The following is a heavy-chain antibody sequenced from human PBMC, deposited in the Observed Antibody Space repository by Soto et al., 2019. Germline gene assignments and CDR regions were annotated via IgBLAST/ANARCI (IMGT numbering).Heavy chain of an antibody. CDR1: GGSFSGYY. Sequence: VQLQQWGAGLLKPSETLSLTCAVYGGSFSGYYWSWIRQPPGKGLEWVSRINSDGSSTSYADSVKGRFTISRDNAKNTLYLQMNSLRAEDTAVYYCARYHTHVVAWGQGTLVTVSS. J-gene: IGHJ4*02. CDR3: ARYHTHVVA. CDR2: INSDGSST. D-gene: IGHD2-2*01. V-gene: IGHV3-74*01.